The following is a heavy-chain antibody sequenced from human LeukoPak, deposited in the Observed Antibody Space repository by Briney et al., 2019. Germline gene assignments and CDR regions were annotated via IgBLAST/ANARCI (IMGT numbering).Heavy chain of an antibody. CDR2: ISYDGSNK. Sequence: GGSLRLSCAASGFTFSSYAMHWVRQAPGKGLEWVAVISYDGSNKYYADSVKGRFTISRDNSKNTLYLQMNSLRAEDTAVYYCVGYPYGMDVWGQGTTVTVSS. D-gene: IGHD5-18*01. J-gene: IGHJ6*02. V-gene: IGHV3-30*14. CDR3: VGYPYGMDV. CDR1: GFTFSSYA.